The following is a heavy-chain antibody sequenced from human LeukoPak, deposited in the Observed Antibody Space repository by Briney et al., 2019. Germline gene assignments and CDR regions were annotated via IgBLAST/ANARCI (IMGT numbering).Heavy chain of an antibody. Sequence: SETLSLTCTVSGGSISSSSYYWGWIRQPPGKGLEWIGSIYYSGSTYYNPSLKSRVTISVDTSKNQFSLKLSSVTAADTAVYYCARALRHRSGSYYIDYWGQGTLVTVSS. D-gene: IGHD3-10*01. V-gene: IGHV4-39*07. CDR2: IYYSGST. CDR1: GGSISSSSYY. CDR3: ARALRHRSGSYYIDY. J-gene: IGHJ4*02.